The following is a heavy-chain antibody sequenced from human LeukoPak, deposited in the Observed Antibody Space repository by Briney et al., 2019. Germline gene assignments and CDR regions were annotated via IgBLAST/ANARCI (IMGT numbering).Heavy chain of an antibody. CDR3: ARQGYCTSISCPREFDY. CDR1: GYSFTNYW. Sequence: GVSLKISCEGSGYSFTNYWIAWVRQMPGQGLEWMGVIYPGDSDTRYSPSFRGQVTISADKTINTAYLQWTSLKASDSAMYYCARQGYCTSISCPREFDYWGQGALVTVSS. J-gene: IGHJ4*02. CDR2: IYPGDSDT. D-gene: IGHD2-2*01. V-gene: IGHV5-51*01.